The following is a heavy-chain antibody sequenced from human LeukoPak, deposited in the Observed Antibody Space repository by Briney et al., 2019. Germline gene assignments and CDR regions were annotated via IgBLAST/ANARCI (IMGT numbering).Heavy chain of an antibody. Sequence: GGFLRLSCAASGFTFSSDSMNWVRQAPGKGLEWVSSIGSTSSFMYYVDTVKGRFTISRDNANNSLYLQINSLRAEDAAAYYCVRARGAGPGAHFDYWGQGTLVTVSS. D-gene: IGHD3-10*01. J-gene: IGHJ4*02. CDR1: GFTFSSDS. V-gene: IGHV3-21*04. CDR2: IGSTSSFM. CDR3: VRARGAGPGAHFDY.